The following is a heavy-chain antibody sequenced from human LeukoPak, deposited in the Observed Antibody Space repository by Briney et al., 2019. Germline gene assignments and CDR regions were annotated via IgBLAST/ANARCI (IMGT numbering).Heavy chain of an antibody. CDR3: ARQLAQAEGRAFDI. V-gene: IGHV4-61*08. CDR2: THHTGSS. J-gene: IGHJ3*02. Sequence: SETLSLTCTVSGDPVSSGDFYWSWIRQSPGRGLQWIAYTHHTGSSNYSPSLRSRVTISMDTSKNQFSLNLNSVTAADTAVYYYARQLAQAEGRAFDIWGQGTKVTVSS. CDR1: GDPVSSGDFY. D-gene: IGHD6-19*01.